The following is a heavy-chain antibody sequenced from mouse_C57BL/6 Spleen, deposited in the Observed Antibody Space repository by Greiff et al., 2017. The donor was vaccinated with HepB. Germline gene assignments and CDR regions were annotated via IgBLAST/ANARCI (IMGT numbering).Heavy chain of an antibody. V-gene: IGHV5-17*01. J-gene: IGHJ3*01. CDR2: ISSGSSTI. Sequence: EVMLVESGGGLVKPGGSLKLSCAASGFTFSDYGMHWVRQAPEKGLEWVAYISSGSSTIYYADTVKGRFTISRDNAKNTLVLQMTSLRSEDTAMYYCAKTPFAYWGQGTLVTVSA. CDR1: GFTFSDYG. CDR3: AKTPFAY.